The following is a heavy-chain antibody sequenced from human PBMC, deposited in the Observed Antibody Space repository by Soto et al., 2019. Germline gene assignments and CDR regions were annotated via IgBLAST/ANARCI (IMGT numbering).Heavy chain of an antibody. CDR1: GYTLTELS. V-gene: IGHV1-24*01. Sequence: GASVKVSCKVSGYTLTELSMHWVRQAPGKGLEWMGGFDPEDGETIYAQKFQGRVTMTEDTSTDTAYMELSSLRSEDTAVYYCATGKRSSYYYLNYYYYGMDVWGQGTTVTFSS. CDR3: ATGKRSSYYYLNYYYYGMDV. CDR2: FDPEDGET. J-gene: IGHJ6*02. D-gene: IGHD3-10*01.